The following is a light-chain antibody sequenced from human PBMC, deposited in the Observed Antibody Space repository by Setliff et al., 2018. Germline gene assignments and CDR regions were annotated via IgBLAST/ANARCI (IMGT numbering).Light chain of an antibody. CDR2: EVS. V-gene: IGLV2-8*01. CDR1: SSDVGGYNY. Sequence: QSVLTQPPSASGSPGQSVTISCTGTSSDVGGYNYVSWYQQHPGKAPKLMIYEVSKRPSGVPDRFSGSKSGNTASLTVPGLQAEDEADYYCSSYAGSNTPYVFGTGTKVTVL. J-gene: IGLJ1*01. CDR3: SSYAGSNTPYV.